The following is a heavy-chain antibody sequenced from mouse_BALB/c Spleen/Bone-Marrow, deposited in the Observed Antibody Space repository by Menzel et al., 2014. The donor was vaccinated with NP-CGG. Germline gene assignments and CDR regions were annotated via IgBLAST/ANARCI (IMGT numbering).Heavy chain of an antibody. V-gene: IGHV14-3*02. Sequence: EVQLQQSGAELVKPGASVKLSCTASGFNIKDTYMHWVKQRPEQGLEWIGRIDPANGNTKYDPKFQGKATITADTSSNTAYLQLSSLTSDDTAVYYCARGYYDYDLDHWRKCTTLTVSS. CDR1: GFNIKDTY. CDR3: ARGYYDYDLDH. CDR2: IDPANGNT. J-gene: IGHJ2*01. D-gene: IGHD2-4*01.